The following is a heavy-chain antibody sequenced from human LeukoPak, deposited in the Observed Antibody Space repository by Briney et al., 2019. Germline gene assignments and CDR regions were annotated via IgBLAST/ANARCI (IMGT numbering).Heavy chain of an antibody. V-gene: IGHV3-15*01. D-gene: IGHD5-18*01. J-gene: IGHJ6*02. CDR1: GFTFSNAW. CDR3: TTVSAMALGYYYYYGMDV. Sequence: GGALRLSCAASGFTFSNAWMSWVRQAPGKGLEWVGRIKSKTDGGTTDYAAPVKGRFTISRDDSKNTLYLQMNSLKTEDTAVYYCTTVSAMALGYYYYYGMDVWGQGTTVTVSS. CDR2: IKSKTDGGTT.